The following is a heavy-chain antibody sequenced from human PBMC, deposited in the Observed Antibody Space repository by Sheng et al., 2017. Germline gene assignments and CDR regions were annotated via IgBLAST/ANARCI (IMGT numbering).Heavy chain of an antibody. CDR1: GGSFSGYY. CDR2: INHSGST. J-gene: IGHJ6*03. V-gene: IGHV4-34*01. D-gene: IGHD3-16*02. CDR3: ARRRVIARYYYMDV. Sequence: QVQLQQWGAGLLKPSETLSLTCAVYGGSFSGYYWSWIRQPPGKGLEWIGEINHSGSTNYNPSLKSRVTISVDTSKNQFSLKLSSVTAADTAVYYCARRRVIARYYYMDVWGQGTYGSPSP.